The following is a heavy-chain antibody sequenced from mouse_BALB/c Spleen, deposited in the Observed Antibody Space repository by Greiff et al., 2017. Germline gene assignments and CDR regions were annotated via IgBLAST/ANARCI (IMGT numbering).Heavy chain of an antibody. V-gene: IGHV5-12-2*01. Sequence: EVMLVESGGGLVQPGGSLKLSCAASGFTFSSYTMSWVRQTPEKRLEWVAYISNGGGSTYYPDTVKGRFTISRDNAKNTLYLQMSSLKSEDTAMYYCARHGNLYYYAMDYWGQGTSVTVSS. CDR1: GFTFSSYT. CDR3: ARHGNLYYYAMDY. CDR2: ISNGGGST. J-gene: IGHJ4*01. D-gene: IGHD2-1*01.